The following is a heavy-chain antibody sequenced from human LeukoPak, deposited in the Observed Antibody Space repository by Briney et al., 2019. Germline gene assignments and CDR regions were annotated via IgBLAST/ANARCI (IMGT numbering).Heavy chain of an antibody. Sequence: ASVKVSCKTSGYTFTSYYMHWVRQAPGQGLEWMGIINLNGGNTKYAQKFQGRVTMTRDTSTSTVYIELSSLRSEDTAVYYCTRVYCSSSSCYNADYWGQGTLVTVSS. V-gene: IGHV1-46*03. J-gene: IGHJ4*02. CDR3: TRVYCSSSSCYNADY. CDR2: INLNGGNT. CDR1: GYTFTSYY. D-gene: IGHD2-2*02.